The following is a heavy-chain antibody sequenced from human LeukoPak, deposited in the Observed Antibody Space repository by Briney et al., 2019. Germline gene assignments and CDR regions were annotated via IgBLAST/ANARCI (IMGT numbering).Heavy chain of an antibody. J-gene: IGHJ4*02. V-gene: IGHV4-59*12. Sequence: SETLSLTCSVSGGSISTYYWTWIRQPPGKGLEWIGYIYYSGSTNYNPSLKSRVTISVDTSKNQFSLKLSSVTAADTAVYYCAGGRRYYGSGSYVVWGQGTLVTVSS. CDR3: AGGRRYYGSGSYVV. CDR1: GGSISTYY. D-gene: IGHD3-10*01. CDR2: IYYSGST.